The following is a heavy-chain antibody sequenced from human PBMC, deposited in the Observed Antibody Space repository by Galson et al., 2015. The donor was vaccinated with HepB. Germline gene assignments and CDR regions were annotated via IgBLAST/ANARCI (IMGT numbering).Heavy chain of an antibody. J-gene: IGHJ4*02. V-gene: IGHV3-33*08. CDR3: ARDGQGWRH. Sequence: SLRLSCAAPGFTFSSYGMHWVRQAPGKGLEWVAVIWYDGSNKYYADSVKGRFTISRDNSKNTLYLQMNSLRAEDTAVYYCARDGQGWRHWGQGTLVTVSS. CDR1: GFTFSSYG. CDR2: IWYDGSNK.